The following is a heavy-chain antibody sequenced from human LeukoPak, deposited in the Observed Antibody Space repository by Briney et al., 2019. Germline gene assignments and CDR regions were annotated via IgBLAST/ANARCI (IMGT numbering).Heavy chain of an antibody. Sequence: ASVKVSCKASGYTFTSYAMNWVRQAPGQGLEWMGWMNPNSGNTGYAQKFQDRVTMTRNTSISTAYMELSSLRSEDTAVYYCARAIGDYDAFDIWGQGTMVTVSS. CDR2: MNPNSGNT. V-gene: IGHV1-8*02. CDR1: GYTFTSYA. D-gene: IGHD4-17*01. CDR3: ARAIGDYDAFDI. J-gene: IGHJ3*02.